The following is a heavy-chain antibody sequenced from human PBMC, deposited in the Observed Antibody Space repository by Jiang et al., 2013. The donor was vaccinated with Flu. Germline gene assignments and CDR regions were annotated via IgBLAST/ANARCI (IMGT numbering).Heavy chain of an antibody. J-gene: IGHJ4*02. Sequence: PGLVKPSQTLSLTCTVSGGSTVTGGFYWSWIRQSPGKGLEWIGYTHYSGGTYYNPSLKSRVTISVDTSKSQFSLRLTSVTAADTAVYYCARRPNDNGDYYANYFESWGQGTLVTVSS. CDR2: THYSGGT. CDR3: ARRPNDNGDYYANYFES. D-gene: IGHD3-22*01. CDR1: GGSTVTGGFY. V-gene: IGHV4-31*03.